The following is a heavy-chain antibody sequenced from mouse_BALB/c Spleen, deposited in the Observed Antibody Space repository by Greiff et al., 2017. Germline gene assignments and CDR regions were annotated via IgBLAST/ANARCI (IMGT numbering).Heavy chain of an antibody. Sequence: GQLQQSGPELVKPGASVRISCKASGYTFTSYYIHWVKQRPGQGLEWIGWIYPGNVNTKYNEKFTGKATLTADKSSSTAYMQLSILTSEDSAVYFCARGEKGRYYFDYWGQGTTLTVSS. CDR1: GYTFTSYY. J-gene: IGHJ2*01. V-gene: IGHV1S56*01. CDR3: ARGEKGRYYFDY. CDR2: IYPGNVNT.